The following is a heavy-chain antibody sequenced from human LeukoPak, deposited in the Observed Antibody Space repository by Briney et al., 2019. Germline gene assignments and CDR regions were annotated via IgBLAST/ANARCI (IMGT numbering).Heavy chain of an antibody. J-gene: IGHJ3*02. CDR3: ASPYGSGSYYDAFDI. CDR1: GFTFSSYE. D-gene: IGHD3-10*01. V-gene: IGHV3-48*03. Sequence: LPGGSLRLSCAASGFTFSSYEVNWVRQAPGKGLEWVSYISSSGSTIYYADSVKGRFTISRDNAKNSLYLQMNSLRAEDTAVYYCASPYGSGSYYDAFDIWGQGTMVTVSS. CDR2: ISSSGSTI.